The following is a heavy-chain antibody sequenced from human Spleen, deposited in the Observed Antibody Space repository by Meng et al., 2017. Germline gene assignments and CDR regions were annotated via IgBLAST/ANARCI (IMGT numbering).Heavy chain of an antibody. CDR3: AKAFSYYYDSSGYPVNY. D-gene: IGHD3-22*01. V-gene: IGHV3-74*01. J-gene: IGHJ4*02. CDR1: GFTFNTFW. Sequence: GGSLRLSCAASGFTFNTFWMVWVRQAPGKGLVWVSRINGDGSITGYADSVKGRFTISRDNAKDTVYLEMNSLRAEDTAVYYCAKAFSYYYDSSGYPVNYWGQGTLVTVSS. CDR2: INGDGSIT.